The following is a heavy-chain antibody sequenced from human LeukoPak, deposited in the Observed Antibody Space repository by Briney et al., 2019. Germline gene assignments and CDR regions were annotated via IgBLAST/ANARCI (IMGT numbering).Heavy chain of an antibody. J-gene: IGHJ6*03. V-gene: IGHV3-30*02. CDR1: GFTFSSYG. CDR3: ARGYCSGGSCHRRHYYYYMDV. CDR2: IRYDGSNK. D-gene: IGHD2-15*01. Sequence: PGGSLRLSCAASGFTFSSYGMHWVRQAPGKGLEWVAFIRYDGSNKYYADSVKGRFTISRDNPKNTLYLQMNSLRAEDTAVYYCARGYCSGGSCHRRHYYYYMDVWGKGTTVTVSS.